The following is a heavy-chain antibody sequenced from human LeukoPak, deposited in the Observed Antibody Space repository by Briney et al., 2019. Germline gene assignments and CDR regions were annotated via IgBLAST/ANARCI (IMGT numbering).Heavy chain of an antibody. D-gene: IGHD3-16*02. CDR3: AKHDSFIPS. CDR2: VSDSGRST. CDR1: GFTFSNYA. J-gene: IGHJ5*02. V-gene: IGHV3-23*01. Sequence: PGGSLRLPCAASGFTFSNYAMSWVRQAPGKGLEWVSGVSDSGRSTYYTDSVKGRCAISRDNSKNTVSLQMNNVRAEDTAVYFCAKHDSFIPSWGQGILVTVSS.